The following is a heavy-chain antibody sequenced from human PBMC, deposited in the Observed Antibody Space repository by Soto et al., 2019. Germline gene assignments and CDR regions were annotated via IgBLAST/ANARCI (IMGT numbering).Heavy chain of an antibody. Sequence: GGSLRLSCAASGFTFSSYGMHWVRQAPGKGLEWVAVISYDGSNKYYADSVKGRFTISRDNSKNTLYLQMNSLRAEDTAVYYCAKASNYYDSSGDHWYFDLWGRGTLVTVSS. D-gene: IGHD3-22*01. CDR3: AKASNYYDSSGDHWYFDL. CDR2: ISYDGSNK. J-gene: IGHJ2*01. V-gene: IGHV3-30*18. CDR1: GFTFSSYG.